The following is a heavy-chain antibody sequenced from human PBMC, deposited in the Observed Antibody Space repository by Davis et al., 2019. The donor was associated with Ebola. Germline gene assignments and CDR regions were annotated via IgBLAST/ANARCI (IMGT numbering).Heavy chain of an antibody. J-gene: IGHJ4*02. D-gene: IGHD6-19*01. V-gene: IGHV3-23*01. CDR3: AREWLPMDY. CDR1: GFTFTSYA. Sequence: GESLKISCAASGFTFTSYAMSWVRQAPGKGLEWVSLISGSGTTYYADSVKGRFTISRDNAKNSLYLQMNSLRDEDTAVYYCAREWLPMDYWGQGTLVTVSS. CDR2: ISGSGTT.